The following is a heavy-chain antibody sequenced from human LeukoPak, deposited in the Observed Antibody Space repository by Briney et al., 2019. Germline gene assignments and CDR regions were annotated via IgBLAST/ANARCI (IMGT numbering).Heavy chain of an antibody. CDR1: GGSISSYY. V-gene: IGHV4-59*08. CDR2: IYYSGST. D-gene: IGHD3-22*01. Sequence: KTSETLSLTCTVSGGSISSYYWSRIRQPPGKGLEWIGHIYYSGSTNYNPSLKSRVTISLDTSKNQFSLNLSSVTAADTAVYYCARQGDSGRSYDYWGQGTLVTVSS. J-gene: IGHJ4*02. CDR3: ARQGDSGRSYDY.